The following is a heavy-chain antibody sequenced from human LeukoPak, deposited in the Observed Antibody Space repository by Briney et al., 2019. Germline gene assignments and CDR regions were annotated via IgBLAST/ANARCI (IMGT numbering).Heavy chain of an antibody. CDR2: IIPIFGTA. CDR1: GGTFSSYA. D-gene: IGHD6-19*01. CDR3: ARDSSGWYDWFDP. J-gene: IGHJ5*02. V-gene: IGHV1-69*13. Sequence: ASVKVSRKASGGTFSSYAISWVRQAPGQGLEWMGGIIPIFGTANYAQKFQGRVTITADESTSTAYMELSSLRSEDTAVYYCARDSSGWYDWFDPWGQGTLVTVSS.